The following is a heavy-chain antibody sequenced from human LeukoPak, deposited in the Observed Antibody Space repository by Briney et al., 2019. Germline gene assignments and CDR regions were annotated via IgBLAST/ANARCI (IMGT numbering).Heavy chain of an antibody. CDR2: ISSNGGST. J-gene: IGHJ6*02. D-gene: IGHD2-21*02. CDR1: GFTFSGYA. CDR3: ARVTTYCGGDCYYYHGMDV. V-gene: IGHV3-64*01. Sequence: QPGGSLRLSCAASGFTFSGYAMHWVRQAPGKGLEYVSAISSNGGSTYYANSVKGRFTISRDNSKNTLYLQMGSLRAEDMAVYYCARVTTYCGGDCYYYHGMDVWGQGTTVTVSS.